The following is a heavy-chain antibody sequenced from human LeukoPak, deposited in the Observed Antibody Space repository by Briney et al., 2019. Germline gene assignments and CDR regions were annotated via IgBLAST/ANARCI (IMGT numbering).Heavy chain of an antibody. CDR3: ADLGYSD. V-gene: IGHV3-9*01. Sequence: GRSLGLSCRASGFTLDGYALQRGRQTPGKGLEWVSGVSWNSGTINYADSLRGRFTISRDNAKNALYLQMNSLRAEDTALYYCADLGYSDWGQGTLVTVSS. D-gene: IGHD5-18*01. CDR2: VSWNSGTI. CDR1: GFTLDGYA. J-gene: IGHJ4*02.